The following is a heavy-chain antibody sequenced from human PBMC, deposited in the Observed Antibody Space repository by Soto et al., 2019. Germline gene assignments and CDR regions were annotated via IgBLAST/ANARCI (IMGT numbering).Heavy chain of an antibody. D-gene: IGHD1-26*01. CDR3: ARLEVGWELGVGPLDF. V-gene: IGHV3-53*01. CDR2: IYSVGST. Sequence: GGSLRLSCAASGFSVSSNYMSWVRQAPGKGLEWVSLIYSVGSTYYADSVKGRFTISRDNSKNTLYLQMNSLRAEDTAVYYCARLEVGWELGVGPLDFWGQGTLVTVS. J-gene: IGHJ4*02. CDR1: GFSVSSNY.